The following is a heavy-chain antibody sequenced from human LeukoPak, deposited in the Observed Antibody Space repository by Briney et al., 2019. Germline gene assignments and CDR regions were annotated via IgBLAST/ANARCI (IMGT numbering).Heavy chain of an antibody. J-gene: IGHJ3*02. D-gene: IGHD3-16*01. V-gene: IGHV3-64*03. CDR1: GFTLSNYA. CDR3: VKDPYGAFDI. CDR2: ISFDGYGT. Sequence: PGGSLRLSCSASGFTLSNYAMHWVRQAPGKGLEFVSSISFDGYGTYYTDSVKGRFTISRDTSKNTLYLQMSSLRAEDTAVYYCVKDPYGAFDIWGQGTMVTVSS.